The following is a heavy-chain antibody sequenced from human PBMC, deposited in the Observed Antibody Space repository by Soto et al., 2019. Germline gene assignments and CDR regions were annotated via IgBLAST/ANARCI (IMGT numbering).Heavy chain of an antibody. D-gene: IGHD6-6*01. CDR3: ARINPLQSSIAARHSPYLYWYFDL. V-gene: IGHV2-26*01. CDR2: IFSNDEK. Sequence: QVTLKESGPVLVKPTETLTLTCTVSGFSLTYARMGVSWIRQPPGKALEWLAHIFSNDEKSYSTSLKSRLTISKDTSKSQGVLTMTNMDPVDTATYYCARINPLQSSIAARHSPYLYWYFDLWGRGTLVTVSS. CDR1: GFSLTYARMG. J-gene: IGHJ2*01.